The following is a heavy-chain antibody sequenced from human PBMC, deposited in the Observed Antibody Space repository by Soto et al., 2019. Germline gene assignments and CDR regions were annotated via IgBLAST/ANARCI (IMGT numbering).Heavy chain of an antibody. CDR3: ARGEHDYVV. CDR2: IYYSGST. J-gene: IGHJ6*02. V-gene: IGHV4-59*01. CDR1: GGSISSYY. D-gene: IGHD4-17*01. Sequence: QVQLQESGPGLVKPSETLSLTCTVSGGSISSYYWSWIRQPPGKGLEWIGYIYYSGSTNYNPSLNSLDTRSVDTSKNQFSLKLSSVTAADTAVYYCARGEHDYVVWGQGTTVTVSS.